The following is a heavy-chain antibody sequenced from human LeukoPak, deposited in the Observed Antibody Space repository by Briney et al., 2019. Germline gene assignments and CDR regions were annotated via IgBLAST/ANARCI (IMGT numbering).Heavy chain of an antibody. CDR3: AKEYSSGWSNGFDY. CDR1: GFTFSSYA. D-gene: IGHD6-19*01. J-gene: IGHJ4*02. CDR2: ISGSGGSK. V-gene: IGHV3-23*01. Sequence: GGSLRLSCAASGFTFSSYAMTWVRQAPGKGLEWVSTISGSGGSKSYADSVKGRLTISRDNSRNTLYMQMNSMRAEDTAVYYCAKEYSSGWSNGFDYWGQGTLVTVSS.